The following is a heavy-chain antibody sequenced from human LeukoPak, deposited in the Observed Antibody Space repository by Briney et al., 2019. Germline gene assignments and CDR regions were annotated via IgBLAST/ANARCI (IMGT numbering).Heavy chain of an antibody. J-gene: IGHJ4*02. V-gene: IGHV3-11*01. CDR1: GFTFSDYY. CDR2: ISSSGSTI. Sequence: PGGSLRLSCAASGFTFSDYYMSWIRQAPGKGLEWVSYISSSGSTIYYADSVKGRFTISRDNAKNSLYLQMNSLRAEDTAVHYCASTNCSGGSCYGFDYWGQGTLVTVSS. D-gene: IGHD2-15*01. CDR3: ASTNCSGGSCYGFDY.